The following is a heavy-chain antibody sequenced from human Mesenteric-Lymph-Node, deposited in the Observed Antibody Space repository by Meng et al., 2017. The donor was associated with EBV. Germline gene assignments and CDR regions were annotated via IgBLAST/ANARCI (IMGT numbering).Heavy chain of an antibody. V-gene: IGHV4-39*01. J-gene: IGHJ4*02. D-gene: IGHD6-19*01. CDR1: GGSISISSYY. Sequence: PHPPQSRPGRVTPSETLSLTCPVSGGSISISSYYWGWIRQPPGKGLEWIGSIYYSGSTYYNPSLKSRVTISVDTSKNQFSLKLSSVTAADTAVYYCARTPGPVAVPFDYWGQGTLVTVSS. CDR3: ARTPGPVAVPFDY. CDR2: IYYSGST.